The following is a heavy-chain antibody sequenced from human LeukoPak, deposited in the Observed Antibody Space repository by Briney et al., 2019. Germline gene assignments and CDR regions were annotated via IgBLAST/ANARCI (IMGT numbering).Heavy chain of an antibody. Sequence: PGASLRLSCAASGFTFSSYAMSWVRQAPGKGLEWVSAISGSGGSTYYADSVKGRFTISRDNSKNTLYLQMNSLRAEDTAVYYCAKDPNHYDSSGYYHWGQGTLVTVSS. CDR2: ISGSGGST. CDR1: GFTFSSYA. CDR3: AKDPNHYDSSGYYH. D-gene: IGHD3-22*01. V-gene: IGHV3-23*01. J-gene: IGHJ5*02.